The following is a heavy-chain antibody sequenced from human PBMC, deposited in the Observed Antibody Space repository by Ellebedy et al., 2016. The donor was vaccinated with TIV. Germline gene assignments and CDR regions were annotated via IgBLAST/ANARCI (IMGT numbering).Heavy chain of an antibody. V-gene: IGHV3-23*01. CDR1: GFTFSSYA. Sequence: GESLKISCAASGFTFSSYARSWVRQAPGKGLEWVSAISGSGGSTYYADSVKGRFTISRDKSKNTLYLQMNSLRAEDTAVYYCANRAQDFGVVIHFDYWGQGTLVTVSS. J-gene: IGHJ4*02. D-gene: IGHD3-3*01. CDR3: ANRAQDFGVVIHFDY. CDR2: ISGSGGST.